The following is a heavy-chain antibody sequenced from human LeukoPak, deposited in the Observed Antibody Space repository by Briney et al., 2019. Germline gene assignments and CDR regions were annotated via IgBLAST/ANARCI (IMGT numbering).Heavy chain of an antibody. J-gene: IGHJ5*02. CDR2: IIPIFGTA. D-gene: IGHD2-15*01. CDR3: ARDSVLCSGGSCYSGWFDP. Sequence: EASVKVSCKASGGTFSSYAISWVRQAPGQGLEWMGGIIPIFGTANYAQKFQGRVTITADESTSTAYMELSSLRSEDTAVYYCARDSVLCSGGSCYSGWFDPWGQGTLVTVSS. V-gene: IGHV1-69*13. CDR1: GGTFSSYA.